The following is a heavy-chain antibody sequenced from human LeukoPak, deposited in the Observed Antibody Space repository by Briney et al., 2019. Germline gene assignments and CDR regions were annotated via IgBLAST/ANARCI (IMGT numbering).Heavy chain of an antibody. V-gene: IGHV4-39*01. CDR3: ARLWKDYYDSSGYYSGNWFDP. CDR2: IYYSGST. D-gene: IGHD3-22*01. J-gene: IGHJ5*02. CDR1: GGSISSSSYY. Sequence: SETLSLTCTVSGGSISSSSYYWGWIRQPPGKGLEWIGSIYYSGSTYYNPSLKSRVTISVDTSKNQFSLKLSSVTAADTAVYYCARLWKDYYDSSGYYSGNWFDPWGQGTLVTVSS.